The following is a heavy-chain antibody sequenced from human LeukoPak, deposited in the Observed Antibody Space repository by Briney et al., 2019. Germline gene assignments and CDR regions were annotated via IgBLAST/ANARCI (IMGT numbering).Heavy chain of an antibody. CDR3: ARGIASAGPFDY. CDR1: GGSISSSDW. CDR2: IYHSGST. Sequence: PSETLSLTCAVSGGSISSSDWWSWVRQPPGKGLEWIGEIYHSGSTNYNPSLKSRVTISVDKSKNQFSLKLSSVTAAETAVYYCARGIASAGPFDYWGQGTLVTASS. V-gene: IGHV4-4*02. D-gene: IGHD6-13*01. J-gene: IGHJ4*02.